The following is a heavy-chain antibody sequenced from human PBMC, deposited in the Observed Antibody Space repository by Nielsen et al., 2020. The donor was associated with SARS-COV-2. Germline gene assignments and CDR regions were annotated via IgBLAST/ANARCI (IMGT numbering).Heavy chain of an antibody. CDR3: TRGVGYSTSQWEPRFDY. V-gene: IGHV3-7*01. Sequence: GGSLRLSCAASGFTFTRHWMSWVRQAPGKGLEWVANIKQDGSVKYLLDSVKGRFTISRDNAKNSLDLQMNSLTAEDTAVYYCTRGVGYSTSQWEPRFDYWGQGTLVTVSS. J-gene: IGHJ4*02. CDR1: GFTFTRHW. CDR2: IKQDGSVK. D-gene: IGHD1-26*01.